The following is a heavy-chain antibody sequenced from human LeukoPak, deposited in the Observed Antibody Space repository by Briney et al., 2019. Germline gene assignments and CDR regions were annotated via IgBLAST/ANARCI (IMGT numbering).Heavy chain of an antibody. J-gene: IGHJ6*02. D-gene: IGHD3-3*01. CDR3: ASADYDFWSGFLYGMDV. V-gene: IGHV1-69*13. CDR1: GYTFTSYA. CDR2: IIPIFGTA. Sequence: SVKVSCKASGYTFTSYAMHWVRQAPGQGLEWMGGIIPIFGTANYAQKFQGRVTITADESTSTAYMELSSLRSEDTAVYYCASADYDFWSGFLYGMDVWGQGTTVTVSS.